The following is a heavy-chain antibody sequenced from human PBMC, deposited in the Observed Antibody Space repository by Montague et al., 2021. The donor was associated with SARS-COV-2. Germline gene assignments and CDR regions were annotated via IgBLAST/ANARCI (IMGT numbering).Heavy chain of an antibody. CDR1: GGSISSSNYY. J-gene: IGHJ6*02. V-gene: IGHV4-39*07. CDR2: TYYSGST. D-gene: IGHD6-13*01. Sequence: SETLSLTRTVSGGSISSSNYYWGWIRQPPGKGLEWIGSTYYSGSTYYNPSLKSRVTISVDTSKNQFSLKLSSVTAADTAVYYCARVGRQQLVRLSGMDVWGQGTTVTVSS. CDR3: ARVGRQQLVRLSGMDV.